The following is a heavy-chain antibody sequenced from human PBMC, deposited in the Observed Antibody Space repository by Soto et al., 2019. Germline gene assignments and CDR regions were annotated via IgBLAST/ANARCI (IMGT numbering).Heavy chain of an antibody. V-gene: IGHV4-59*01. CDR2: IYYSGST. D-gene: IGHD3-3*01. J-gene: IGHJ5*02. CDR1: GGSISSYY. CDR3: ARLERITISGAVIRTWLDP. Sequence: SETXSLTCTFSGGSISSYYWIWIRQPPGKGLEWIGYIYYSGSTNYNPSLKSRVTLSVDTSKNQFSLKLSSVTAADTAVSYCARLERITISGAVIRTWLDPSGPGTLVTVSS.